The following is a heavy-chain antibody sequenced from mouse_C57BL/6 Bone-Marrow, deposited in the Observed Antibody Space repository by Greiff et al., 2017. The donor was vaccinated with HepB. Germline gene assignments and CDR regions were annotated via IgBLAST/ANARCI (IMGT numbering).Heavy chain of an antibody. Sequence: DVKLVESGGGLVQPGGSLKLSCAASGFTFSDYGMAWVRQAPRKGPEWVAFISNLAYSIYSADTVTGRFPISRENAKNTLYLEMSSLRSGDTAMYYCGRLPYYYGSSYGAMDYWGQGTSVTVSS. CDR3: GRLPYYYGSSYGAMDY. V-gene: IGHV5-15*01. CDR2: ISNLAYSI. D-gene: IGHD1-1*01. CDR1: GFTFSDYG. J-gene: IGHJ4*01.